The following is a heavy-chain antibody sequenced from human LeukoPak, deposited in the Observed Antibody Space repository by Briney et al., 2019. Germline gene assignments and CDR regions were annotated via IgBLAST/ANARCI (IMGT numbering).Heavy chain of an antibody. V-gene: IGHV3-7*03. CDR3: ARXXXYLDH. J-gene: IGHJ1*01. Sequence: RLSCXASGFTFTXXXXTWVXXXXGXXLEWVARIKEDGSHIYYVDSVKGRFTISRDNVKKSLYLQMNSLRAEDTAVYYCARXXXYLDHWGRGXLVTXXX. CDR2: IKEDGSHI. CDR1: GFTFTXXX.